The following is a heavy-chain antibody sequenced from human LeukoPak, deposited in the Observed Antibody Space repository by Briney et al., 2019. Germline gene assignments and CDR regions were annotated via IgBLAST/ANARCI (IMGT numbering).Heavy chain of an antibody. Sequence: SETLSLTCAVYGGSFSGYYWSWIRQPPGKGLEWIGEINHSGSTNYNPSLKSRVTISVGTSKNQFSLKLSSVTAADTAVYYCAADSSGVEYWGQGTLVTVSS. D-gene: IGHD3-22*01. J-gene: IGHJ4*02. V-gene: IGHV4-34*01. CDR1: GGSFSGYY. CDR3: AADSSGVEY. CDR2: INHSGST.